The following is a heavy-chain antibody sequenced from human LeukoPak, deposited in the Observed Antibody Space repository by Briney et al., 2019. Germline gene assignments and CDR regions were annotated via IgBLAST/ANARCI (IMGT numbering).Heavy chain of an antibody. CDR3: ARSTYYDILTGHWYFDL. J-gene: IGHJ2*01. CDR1: GGSFSGYY. V-gene: IGHV4-34*01. CDR2: INHSGST. D-gene: IGHD3-9*01. Sequence: PSETLSLTCAVYGGSFSGYYWSWIRQPAGKGLEWIGEINHSGSTNYNPSLKSRVTMSVDTSKNQFSLKLSSVTAADTAVYYCARSTYYDILTGHWYFDLWGRGTLVTVSS.